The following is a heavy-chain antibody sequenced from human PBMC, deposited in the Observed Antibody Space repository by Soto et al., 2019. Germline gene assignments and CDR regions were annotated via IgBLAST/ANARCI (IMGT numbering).Heavy chain of an antibody. J-gene: IGHJ4*02. CDR2: IYSGGST. D-gene: IGHD3-10*01. CDR3: ARVPGAT. CDR1: GFSVSSNY. Sequence: EVQLVESGGGLIQPGGSLRLSCAASGFSVSSNYMTWVRKAPGKGLEWVSFIYSGGSTYYAEPVKGRFTISRDNSKNTLYLQMNNLRAEDTAVYYCARVPGATWGQGTLVTVSS. V-gene: IGHV3-53*01.